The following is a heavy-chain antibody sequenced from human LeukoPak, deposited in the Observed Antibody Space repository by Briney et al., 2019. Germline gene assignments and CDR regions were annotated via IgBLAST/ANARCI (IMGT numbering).Heavy chain of an antibody. CDR3: ARGGSGGWFDP. V-gene: IGHV4-59*01. D-gene: IGHD6-25*01. CDR1: GGSISSYY. J-gene: IGHJ5*02. Sequence: SETLSLTCDVSGGSISSYYWTWIRQPPGKGLEWIGYVYSSGDTNYNPSLESRVTISVHTSKNQFSLKLSSVTAADTAVYYCARGGSGGWFDPWGQGTLVTVSS. CDR2: VYSSGDT.